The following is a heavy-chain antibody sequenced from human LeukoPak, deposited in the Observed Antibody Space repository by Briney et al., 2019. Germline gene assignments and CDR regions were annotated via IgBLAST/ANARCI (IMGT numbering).Heavy chain of an antibody. CDR1: GYTFTGYY. Sequence: ASVKVSCKASGYTFTGYYMHWVRQAPGQGLEWMGWINPNSGGTNYAQKFQGRVTMTRDTSISTAYMELSRLRSDDTAVYYCTREGGYGDYVFDYWGQGTLVTVSS. D-gene: IGHD4-17*01. J-gene: IGHJ4*02. V-gene: IGHV1-2*02. CDR2: INPNSGGT. CDR3: TREGGYGDYVFDY.